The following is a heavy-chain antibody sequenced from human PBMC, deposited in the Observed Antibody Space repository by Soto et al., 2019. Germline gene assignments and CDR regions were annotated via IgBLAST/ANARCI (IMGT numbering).Heavy chain of an antibody. Sequence: SETLSLTCTVSGGSVSSGCYYWSWIRQHPGKGRGGIGYISYSGSTYSNPSLKSRLTISVDTSKNQFSLKLSSVTAADTAVYYCARAAGVHCGGDCYSGDFDYWGQGTLVTVSS. CDR1: GGSVSSGCYY. J-gene: IGHJ4*02. CDR2: ISYSGST. D-gene: IGHD2-21*02. V-gene: IGHV4-31*03. CDR3: ARAAGVHCGGDCYSGDFDY.